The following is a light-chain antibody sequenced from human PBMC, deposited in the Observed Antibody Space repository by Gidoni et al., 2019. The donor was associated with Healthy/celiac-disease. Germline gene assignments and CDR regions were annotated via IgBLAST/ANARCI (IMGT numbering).Light chain of an antibody. CDR3: QQYGSSPQGIT. Sequence: EIALTQSPGTLSLSPGERAPLSCRASQSVSSSYLAWYQQKPGQAPRLLIYGASSRATGIPDRFSGSGSGTDFALTISRLEPEDFAVYYCQQYGSSPQGITFGQGTRLEIK. CDR1: QSVSSSY. CDR2: GAS. V-gene: IGKV3-20*01. J-gene: IGKJ5*01.